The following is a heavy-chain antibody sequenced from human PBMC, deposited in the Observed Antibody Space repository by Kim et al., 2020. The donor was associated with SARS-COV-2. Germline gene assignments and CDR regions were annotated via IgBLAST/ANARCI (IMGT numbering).Heavy chain of an antibody. CDR2: INHSGST. Sequence: SETLSLTCAVYGGSFSGYYWSWIRQPPGKGLEWIGEINHSGSTNYNPSLKSRVTISVDTSKNQFSLKLSSVTAADTVVYYCARSGLRTAFDIWGQGTMVTVSS. J-gene: IGHJ3*02. CDR3: ARSGLRTAFDI. V-gene: IGHV4-34*01. CDR1: GGSFSGYY. D-gene: IGHD6-19*01.